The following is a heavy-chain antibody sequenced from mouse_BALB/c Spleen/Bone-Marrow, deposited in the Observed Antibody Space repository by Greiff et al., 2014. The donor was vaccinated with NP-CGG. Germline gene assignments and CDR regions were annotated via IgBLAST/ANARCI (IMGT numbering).Heavy chain of an antibody. Sequence: DVKLVESGPGLVKPSQSLSLTCTVTAYSITSDYAWNWIRQFPGNKLEWMDYISYSGSTSYNPSLKSRISITRDTSKNQFFLQLNSVTAEDTATYYCARSADWYFDVWGAGTTVTVSS. CDR2: ISYSGST. CDR3: ARSADWYFDV. CDR1: AYSITSDYA. V-gene: IGHV3-2*02. J-gene: IGHJ1*01.